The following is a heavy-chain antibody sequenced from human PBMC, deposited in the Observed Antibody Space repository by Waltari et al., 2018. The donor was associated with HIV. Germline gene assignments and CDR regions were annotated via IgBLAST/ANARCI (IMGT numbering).Heavy chain of an antibody. CDR3: VRGGEGTYGDY. Sequence: DVQLVESGGGLVKPGGSLRLACAGSGFSFGSYSMNWVRQAPGKGLEWVSSISRDSRYIYYADSVKGRFTISRDNARNSLFLQMNSLRADDTAVYYCVRGGEGTYGDYWGQGTLVTVSS. V-gene: IGHV3-21*01. CDR1: GFSFGSYS. D-gene: IGHD3-16*01. CDR2: ISRDSRYI. J-gene: IGHJ4*02.